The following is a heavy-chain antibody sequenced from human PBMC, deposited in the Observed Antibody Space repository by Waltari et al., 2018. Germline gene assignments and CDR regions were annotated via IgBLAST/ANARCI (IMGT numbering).Heavy chain of an antibody. CDR2: IVPSLGIA. Sequence: QVQVVQSGAEVKKTGSSVKVSCKASGGTFSSYAISWVRQAPGQGLEWMGRIVPSLGIANNAQKVQGRVTITADKSTSTAYMELSSLRSEDTAVYYCAREFQRAAYYYYGMDVWGQGTTVTVSS. J-gene: IGHJ6*02. CDR3: AREFQRAAYYYYGMDV. V-gene: IGHV1-69*09. CDR1: GGTFSSYA. D-gene: IGHD6-25*01.